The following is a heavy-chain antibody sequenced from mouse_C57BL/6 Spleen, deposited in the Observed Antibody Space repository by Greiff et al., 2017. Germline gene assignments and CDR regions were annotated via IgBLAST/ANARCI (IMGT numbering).Heavy chain of an antibody. J-gene: IGHJ1*03. CDR3: SRHGSSYWYFDV. CDR2: FLPGGGST. CDR1: GYSFTGYW. D-gene: IGHD1-1*01. V-gene: IGHV1-9*01. Sequence: QVQLQQSGAELMKPGPSVKLSCKATGYSFTGYWIEWLKQRPAHGLVGIGEFLPGGGSTNYNEKFKGKATFTADTSSNTDYMQLSSLTTEDAATYYCSRHGSSYWYFDVWGTGTTVTVSS.